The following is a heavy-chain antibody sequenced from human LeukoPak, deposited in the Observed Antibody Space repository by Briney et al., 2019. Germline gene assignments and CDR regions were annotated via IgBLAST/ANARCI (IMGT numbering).Heavy chain of an antibody. D-gene: IGHD5-12*01. J-gene: IGHJ4*02. V-gene: IGHV3-23*01. Sequence: GGSLRLSCAASGFTFSNYWMSWVRQAPGKGLEWVSAISGSGGSTYYADSVKGRFTISRDNSKNTLYLQMNSLRAEDTAVYYCAKVGGSSGYSGYDLPYYFDYWGQGTLVTVSS. CDR1: GFTFSNYW. CDR3: AKVGGSSGYSGYDLPYYFDY. CDR2: ISGSGGST.